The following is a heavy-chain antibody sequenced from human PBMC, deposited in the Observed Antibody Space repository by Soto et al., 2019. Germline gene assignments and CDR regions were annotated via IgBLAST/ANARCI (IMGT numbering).Heavy chain of an antibody. Sequence: PDTLSVKYAVTGACISRSKWWSWVREAPGKGLEWIGEIYHSGSINYNQSLKSRVTISVDKSKNQFSLKLSSVTAADTAVYYCARAGGYDFWSGYYGAFDIWGQGTMVS. J-gene: IGHJ3*02. CDR3: ARAGGYDFWSGYYGAFDI. V-gene: IGHV4-4*03. CDR1: GACISRSKW. D-gene: IGHD3-3*01. CDR2: IYHSGSI.